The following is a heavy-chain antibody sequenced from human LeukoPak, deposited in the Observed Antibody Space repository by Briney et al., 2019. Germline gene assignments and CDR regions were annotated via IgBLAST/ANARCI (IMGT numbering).Heavy chain of an antibody. D-gene: IGHD2-21*02. J-gene: IGHJ6*02. V-gene: IGHV3-33*08. CDR2: IWYDGSNK. CDR3: ARVPAGDYYYYYGMDV. CDR1: GFTFSSYA. Sequence: GGSLRLSCAASGFTFSSYAMSWVRQAPGKGLEWVAVIWYDGSNKYYADSVKGRFTISRDNSKNTLYLQMNSLRAEDTAVYYCARVPAGDYYYYYGMDVWGQGTTVTVSS.